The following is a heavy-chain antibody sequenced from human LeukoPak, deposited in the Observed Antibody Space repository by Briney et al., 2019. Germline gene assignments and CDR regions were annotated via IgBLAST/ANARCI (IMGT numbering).Heavy chain of an antibody. Sequence: GGSLRLSCAASGFSFSSYSMNWVRQAPGKGPEWISFISVNSGYIYYADSVRGRFTISRDSANNLLSLQMNSLRAEDTAIYYCAKDRGIAPELYYFDCWGQGTLVTVSS. V-gene: IGHV3-21*01. CDR2: ISVNSGYI. J-gene: IGHJ4*02. CDR1: GFSFSSYS. D-gene: IGHD6-13*01. CDR3: AKDRGIAPELYYFDC.